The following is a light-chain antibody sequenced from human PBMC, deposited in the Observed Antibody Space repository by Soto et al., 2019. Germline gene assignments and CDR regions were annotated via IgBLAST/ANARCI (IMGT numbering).Light chain of an antibody. CDR2: AAS. Sequence: DIQMTQSPSSLSASVGDRVTITCRASQSISSYLNWYQQKPGKAPKLLIYAASSLQSGVPSRFSVSGSGTDFTLTISSLQPEDFATYYCQQSYSTLLFGQGTKVEIK. CDR1: QSISSY. V-gene: IGKV1-39*01. CDR3: QQSYSTLL. J-gene: IGKJ1*01.